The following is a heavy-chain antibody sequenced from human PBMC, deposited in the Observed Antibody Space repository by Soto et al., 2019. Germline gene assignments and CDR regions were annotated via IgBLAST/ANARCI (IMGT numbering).Heavy chain of an antibody. D-gene: IGHD6-19*01. CDR2: IIHILGIA. J-gene: IGHJ4*02. CDR1: GGTFSSYS. CDR3: ARGGVAGFDY. V-gene: IGHV1-69*02. Sequence: QVQLVQSGAEVKKPGSSVKFSCKASGGTFSSYSIRWVRQAPGQGLEWMGRIIHILGIANYAQKFQGRVTITADKSTSTAYMELSSIRAEDTAVYHCARGGVAGFDYWGQGTLVTVSS.